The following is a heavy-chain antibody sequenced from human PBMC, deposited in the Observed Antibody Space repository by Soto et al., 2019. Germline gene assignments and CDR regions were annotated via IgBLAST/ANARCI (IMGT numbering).Heavy chain of an antibody. D-gene: IGHD4-4*01. V-gene: IGHV4-30-2*01. J-gene: IGHJ4*02. CDR2: IYHSGST. CDR1: GGSISSGGYS. CDR3: ARGTVSAIFDY. Sequence: SETLSLTCAVSGGSISSGGYSWSWIRQPPGKGLEWIGYIYHSGSTYYNPSLKSRVTISVDRSKNQFSLKLSSVTAADTAVYYCARGTVSAIFDYWGPGTLVTVSS.